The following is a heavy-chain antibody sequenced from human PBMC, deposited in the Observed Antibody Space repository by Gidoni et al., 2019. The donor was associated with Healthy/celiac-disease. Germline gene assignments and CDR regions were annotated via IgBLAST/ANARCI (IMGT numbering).Heavy chain of an antibody. CDR1: GFTVRSNY. Sequence: EVQLVESGGGLVQPGGSLRLSCAASGFTVRSNYMSWVRQAPGKGLEWVSVIYSGGSTYYADSVKGRFTISRDNSKNTLYLQMNSLRAEDTAVYYCARDLKGYPAAAGYYGMDVWGQGTTVTVSS. V-gene: IGHV3-66*02. CDR2: IYSGGST. J-gene: IGHJ6*02. D-gene: IGHD6-13*01. CDR3: ARDLKGYPAAAGYYGMDV.